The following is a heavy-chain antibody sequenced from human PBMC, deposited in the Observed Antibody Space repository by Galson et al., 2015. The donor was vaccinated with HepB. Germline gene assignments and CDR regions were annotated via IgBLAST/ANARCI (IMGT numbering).Heavy chain of an antibody. CDR1: GFTFSAYS. CDR3: VRDYNHAFDI. V-gene: IGHV3-48*01. Sequence: SLRLSCAASGFTFSAYSMNWVRQAPGKGLELVSYLGPTSTTIYYGDSAKGRFIISRDNARNSLYLQMNSLRVEDTAVYYCVRDYNHAFDIWGQGTMVTVSS. CDR2: LGPTSTTI. J-gene: IGHJ3*02. D-gene: IGHD3-10*01.